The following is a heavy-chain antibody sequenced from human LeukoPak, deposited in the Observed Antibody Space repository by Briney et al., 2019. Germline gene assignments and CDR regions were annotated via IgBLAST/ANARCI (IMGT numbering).Heavy chain of an antibody. CDR3: ARGGSGYNLFDY. J-gene: IGHJ4*02. V-gene: IGHV4-59*11. CDR1: GGSISSHY. Sequence: SETLSLTCTVSGGSISSHYWSWIRQPPGKGLEWIGYIYYSGSTNYNPSLKSRVTISVDTSKNQVSLKLSSVTAADTAVYYCARGGSGYNLFDYWGQGTLVTVSS. D-gene: IGHD5-12*01. CDR2: IYYSGST.